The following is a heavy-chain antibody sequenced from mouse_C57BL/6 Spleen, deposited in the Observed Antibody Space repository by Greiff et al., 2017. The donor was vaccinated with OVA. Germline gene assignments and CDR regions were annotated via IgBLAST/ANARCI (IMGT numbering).Heavy chain of an antibody. D-gene: IGHD2-2*01. V-gene: IGHV1-64*01. CDR3: ARDGYDWYFDV. Sequence: QVQLQQSGAELVKPGASVKLSYKASGYTFTSYWMHWVKQRPGHGLEWIGMIHPNSGSTNYNEKFKSKATLTVDKSSSTAYMQLSSLTSEDSAVYYCARDGYDWYFDVWGTGTTVTVSS. J-gene: IGHJ1*03. CDR2: IHPNSGST. CDR1: GYTFTSYW.